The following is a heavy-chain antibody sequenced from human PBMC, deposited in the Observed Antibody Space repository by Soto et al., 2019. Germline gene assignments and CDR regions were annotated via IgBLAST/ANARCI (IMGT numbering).Heavy chain of an antibody. CDR2: ISYDGSNK. Sequence: QVQLVESGGGVVQPGRSLRLSCAASGFTFSSYAMHWVRQAPGKGLEWVAVISYDGSNKYYADSVKGRFTISRDNSKSMVFLQMNSLRGEDTAVYYCAKDRLRDGSSRQGFDHWGQGTLVTVSS. CDR3: AKDRLRDGSSRQGFDH. CDR1: GFTFSSYA. D-gene: IGHD5-12*01. V-gene: IGHV3-30-3*01. J-gene: IGHJ4*02.